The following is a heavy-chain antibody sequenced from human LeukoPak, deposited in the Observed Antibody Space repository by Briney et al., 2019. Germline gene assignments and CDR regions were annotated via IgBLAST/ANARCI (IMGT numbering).Heavy chain of an antibody. CDR2: IKQDGSEK. Sequence: PGGSLRLSCAASGFTFSSYWMSWVRQAPGKGLEWVANIKQDGSEKYYVDSVKGRFTISRDNAKNSLYLQVNSLRAEDTAVYYCARDWLDYYFDYWGQGTLVTVSS. J-gene: IGHJ4*02. D-gene: IGHD3-22*01. V-gene: IGHV3-7*03. CDR3: ARDWLDYYFDY. CDR1: GFTFSSYW.